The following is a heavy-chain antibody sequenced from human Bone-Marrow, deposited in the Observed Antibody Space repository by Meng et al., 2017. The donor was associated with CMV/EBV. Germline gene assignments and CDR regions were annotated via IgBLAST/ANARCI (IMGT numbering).Heavy chain of an antibody. Sequence: GGSLRLSCAASGFTFDDYAMHWVRQAPGKGLEWVSGISWNSGSIGYADSVKGRFTISRDNAKNSLYLQMNSLRAEDTAVYYCARDPNYYYGMDVWGQGTTVTVSS. J-gene: IGHJ6*02. CDR1: GFTFDDYA. CDR3: ARDPNYYYGMDV. V-gene: IGHV3-9*01. CDR2: ISWNSGSI.